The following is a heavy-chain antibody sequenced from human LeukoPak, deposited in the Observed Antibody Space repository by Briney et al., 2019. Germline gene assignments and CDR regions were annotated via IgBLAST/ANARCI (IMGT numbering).Heavy chain of an antibody. CDR1: GFTFSNYG. V-gene: IGHV3-23*01. J-gene: IGHJ5*02. D-gene: IGHD3-10*01. CDR2: LSGSGDIT. CDR3: AKRGNAISFFDP. Sequence: RGGSLRLSCAASGFTFSNYGMYWVRQAPGKGLEWVSGLSGSGDITYYTDSVKGRFTISRDNSKNTLYLEMNNLRAEDTALYYCAKRGNAISFFDPWGQGTLVTVSS.